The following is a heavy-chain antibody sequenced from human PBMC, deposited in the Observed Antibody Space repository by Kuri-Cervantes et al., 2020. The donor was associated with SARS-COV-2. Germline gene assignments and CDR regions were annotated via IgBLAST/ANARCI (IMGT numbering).Heavy chain of an antibody. CDR2: ISAYNDNT. J-gene: IGHJ6*03. V-gene: IGHV1-18*01. Sequence: ASVKVSCKASGYTFSSYGINWVRQAPGQGLEWMGWISAYNDNTNYAQRLQGRVTMTTDTSTTTAYMELRSLRSDDTAVYYCARDRIENDFWSGYYSALSPYYYYMDVWGKGTTVTVSS. D-gene: IGHD3-3*01. CDR3: ARDRIENDFWSGYYSALSPYYYYMDV. CDR1: GYTFSSYG.